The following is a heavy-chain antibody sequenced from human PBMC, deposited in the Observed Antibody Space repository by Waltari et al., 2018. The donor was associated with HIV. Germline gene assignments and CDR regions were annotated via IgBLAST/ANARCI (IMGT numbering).Heavy chain of an antibody. D-gene: IGHD4-17*01. V-gene: IGHV4-39*01. CDR3: ATLRTVTGTIDD. CDR1: TGYITQSYY. Sequence: QLQLQESGPALVKPSDTLPLTCTVSTGYITQSYYWGWVRQSPGTGLEWIGTVYSNGVTHCTPSLESRVTMSVDTSKNQFSLTLPSVTAADTALYFCATLRTVTGTIDDWGQGILVTVSS. J-gene: IGHJ4*02. CDR2: VYSNGVT.